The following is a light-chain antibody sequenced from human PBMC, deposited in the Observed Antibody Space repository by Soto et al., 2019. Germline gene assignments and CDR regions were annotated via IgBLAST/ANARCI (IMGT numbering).Light chain of an antibody. V-gene: IGKV4-1*01. CDR3: QQYYSTPPVT. J-gene: IGKJ3*01. CDR2: WAS. Sequence: DIVMTQSPDSLAVSLGERATINCKSSQSVLYSSNNKNYLAWYQQKPGQPPKLLIYWASTRESGVPDRFSGRGSGTDSTLTISSLQAEDVAVYYCQQYYSTPPVTFGPGTKVDIK. CDR1: QSVLYSSNNKNY.